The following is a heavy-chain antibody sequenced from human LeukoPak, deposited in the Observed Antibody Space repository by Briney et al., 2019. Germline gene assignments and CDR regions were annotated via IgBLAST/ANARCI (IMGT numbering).Heavy chain of an antibody. J-gene: IGHJ4*02. CDR3: ARRGSSGCFDY. V-gene: IGHV3-30-3*01. D-gene: IGHD6-19*01. CDR2: ISYDGSNQ. CDR1: GFTFSSYT. Sequence: GGSLRLSCAASGFTFSSYTIHWVRQAPGKGLEWVAVISYDGSNQYYADSVKGRFTISRDNSKNTLYLQMNSLRAEDTAVYYCARRGSSGCFDYWGQGTLVTVSS.